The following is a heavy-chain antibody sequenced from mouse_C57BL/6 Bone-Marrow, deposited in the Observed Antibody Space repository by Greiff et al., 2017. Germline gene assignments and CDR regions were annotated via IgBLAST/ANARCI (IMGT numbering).Heavy chain of an antibody. V-gene: IGHV1-22*01. CDR3: ACAVYYGSDV. CDR1: GYTFTDYN. J-gene: IGHJ1*03. Sequence: EVQLQESGPELVKPGASVKMSCKASGYTFTDYNMHWVKQSHGKSLEWIGYINPNNGGTSYNQKFKGKATLTVNKSSSTAYMELRSLTSADSAVYYCACAVYYGSDVWGTGTTVTVSS. CDR2: INPNNGGT. D-gene: IGHD1-1*01.